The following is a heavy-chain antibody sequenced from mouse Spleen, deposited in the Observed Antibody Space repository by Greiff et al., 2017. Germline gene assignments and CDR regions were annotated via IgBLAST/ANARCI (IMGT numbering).Heavy chain of an antibody. J-gene: IGHJ2*01. CDR1: GFTFSSYA. D-gene: IGHD4-1*01. Sequence: EVKLVESGGGLVKPGGSLKLSCAASGFTFSSYAMSWVRQTPEKRLEWVATISSGGSYTYYPDSVKGRFTISRDNAKNTLYLQMSSLRSEDTAMYYCARRTANSGLYYFDYWGQGTTLTVSS. V-gene: IGHV5-9-1*01. CDR2: ISSGGSYT. CDR3: ARRTANSGLYYFDY.